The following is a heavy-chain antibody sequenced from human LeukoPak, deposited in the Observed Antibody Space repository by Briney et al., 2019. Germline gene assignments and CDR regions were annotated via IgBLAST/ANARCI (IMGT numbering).Heavy chain of an antibody. Sequence: GGSLRLSCAASGFTFSSYSMNWVRQAPGKGLEWVSYISSSSTIYYADSVKGRFTISRDNAKNSLYLQMNSLRAEDTAVYYCASGLIIAVAGWNVTWGQGTLVTVSS. CDR2: ISSSSTI. CDR3: ASGLIIAVAGWNVT. D-gene: IGHD6-19*01. CDR1: GFTFSSYS. V-gene: IGHV3-48*01. J-gene: IGHJ4*02.